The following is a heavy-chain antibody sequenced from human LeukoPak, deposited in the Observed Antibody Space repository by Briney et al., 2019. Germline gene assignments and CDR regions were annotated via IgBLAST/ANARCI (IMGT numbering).Heavy chain of an antibody. CDR2: INPSGGST. CDR3: ARGFYYYDSSGYPRNENWFDP. D-gene: IGHD3-22*01. J-gene: IGHJ5*02. V-gene: IGHV1-46*01. Sequence: GASVKVSCKASGYTFTSYYMHWVRQAPGQGLEWMGIINPSGGSTSYAQKFQGRVTMTRDTSTSTVYMELSSLRSEDTAVYYCARGFYYYDSSGYPRNENWFDPWGQGTLVTVSS. CDR1: GYTFTSYY.